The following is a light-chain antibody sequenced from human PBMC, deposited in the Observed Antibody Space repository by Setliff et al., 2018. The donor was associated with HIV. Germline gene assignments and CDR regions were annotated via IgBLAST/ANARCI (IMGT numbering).Light chain of an antibody. CDR2: DVS. CDR1: SSDVGTYNA. CDR3: SSYTSSSTDV. J-gene: IGLJ1*01. V-gene: IGLV2-14*01. Sequence: QSALAQPASVSGSPGQSITISCTGTSSDVGTYNAVYWYQQHPGKAPKLMIYDVSTRPSGVSNHFSGSKSGNTASLTISGLQTEDEADYYCSSYTSSSTDVFGLGPRSPS.